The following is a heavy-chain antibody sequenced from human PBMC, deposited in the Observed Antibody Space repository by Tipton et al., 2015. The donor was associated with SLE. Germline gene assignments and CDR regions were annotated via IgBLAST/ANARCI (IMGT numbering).Heavy chain of an antibody. CDR2: ISSSSSYI. Sequence: SLRLSCAASGFTLSSYSMNWVRQAPGKGLEWVSSISSSSSYIYYADSVKGRFTISRDNAKNSLYLQMNSLRAEDTAVYYCARMYYYDSSGYYLDYWGQGTLVTVSS. D-gene: IGHD3-22*01. CDR3: ARMYYYDSSGYYLDY. CDR1: GFTLSSYS. J-gene: IGHJ4*02. V-gene: IGHV3-21*01.